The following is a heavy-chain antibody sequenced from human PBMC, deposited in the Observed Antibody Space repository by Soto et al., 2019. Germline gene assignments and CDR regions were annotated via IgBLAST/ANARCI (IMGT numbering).Heavy chain of an antibody. CDR2: IYYSGTT. Sequence: TLSLTCTVSGGSISSHGYYWGWIRQPPGKGLEWIGTIYYSGTTFYNPSLKGRVTISVDTSKNQLSLKLSSVTAADTAVYYCARHAGGVSQIDYWGQGTLVTVSS. CDR1: GGSISSHGYY. CDR3: ARHAGGVSQIDY. J-gene: IGHJ4*02. D-gene: IGHD1-26*01. V-gene: IGHV4-39*01.